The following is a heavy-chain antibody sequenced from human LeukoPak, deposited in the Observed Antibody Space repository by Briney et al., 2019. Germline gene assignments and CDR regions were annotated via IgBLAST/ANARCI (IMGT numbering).Heavy chain of an antibody. Sequence: GGSLRLSCAASGFTFSTYWMNWVRQPPGKGLEWVANINPAGVKDTHVDSVKGRFTISRDNAKNSLYLQMNSLRDEDTAMYYCAGWGGSSNYWGQGIVVTVSS. D-gene: IGHD3-10*01. CDR3: AGWGGSSNY. CDR1: GFTFSTYW. J-gene: IGHJ4*02. V-gene: IGHV3-7*01. CDR2: INPAGVKD.